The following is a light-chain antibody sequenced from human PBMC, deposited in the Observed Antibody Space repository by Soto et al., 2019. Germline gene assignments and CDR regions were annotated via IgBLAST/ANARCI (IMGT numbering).Light chain of an antibody. J-gene: IGLJ1*01. Sequence: QSVLTQPPSASGTPRQTVTISCSGSSSDIGSNYVFWYQQLPGTAPKLLIYKSNQRPSGVPDRFSGSKSGTSASLAISGLRSEDEADYYCASWHDSLSAYYVFGTGTKLTVL. CDR1: SSDIGSNY. V-gene: IGLV1-47*01. CDR2: KSN. CDR3: ASWHDSLSAYYV.